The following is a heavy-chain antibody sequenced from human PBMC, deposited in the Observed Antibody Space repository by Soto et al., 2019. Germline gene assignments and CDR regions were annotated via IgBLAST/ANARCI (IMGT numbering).Heavy chain of an antibody. CDR3: ARDVRYGSGGYYGMDV. CDR2: IYYSGST. J-gene: IGHJ6*02. CDR1: GGSISSGGYY. V-gene: IGHV4-31*03. D-gene: IGHD3-10*01. Sequence: QVQLQESGPGLVKPSQTLSLTCTVSGGSISSGGYYWSWIRQHPGKGLEWIGYIYYSGSTYYNPSLKSRVTISVDKSKNQFSLKLSSVTAADTAVYYCARDVRYGSGGYYGMDVWGQGTTVTVSS.